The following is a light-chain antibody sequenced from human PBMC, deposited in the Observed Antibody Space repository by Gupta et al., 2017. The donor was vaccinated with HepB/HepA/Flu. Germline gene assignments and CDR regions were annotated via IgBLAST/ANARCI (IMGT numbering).Light chain of an antibody. CDR2: EDS. J-gene: IGLJ2*01. CDR1: SSDVGSYNR. V-gene: IGLV2-18*02. CDR3: SSYTSSSIVN. Sequence: QSALTQPPSVSGSPGQSVTISCTGTSSDVGSYNRVSWYQQSPGTAPKLMIYEDSNRPSGVPDRFSGSDSGNTASLTISGLQAEDEADYDCSSYTSSSIVNFGGGTKLTVL.